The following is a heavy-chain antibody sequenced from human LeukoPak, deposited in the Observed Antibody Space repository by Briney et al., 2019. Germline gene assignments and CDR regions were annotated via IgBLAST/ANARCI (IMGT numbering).Heavy chain of an antibody. V-gene: IGHV3-30*18. CDR3: AKDGGTVEMATINPFDY. J-gene: IGHJ4*02. D-gene: IGHD5-24*01. CDR1: GFTFSSYG. CDR2: ISYDGSNK. Sequence: GGSLRLSCAASGFTFSSYGMHWVRQAPGKGLEWVAVISYDGSNKYYADSVKGRFTISRDNSKNTLYLQMNSLRAEDTAVNYCAKDGGTVEMATINPFDYWGQGTLVTVSS.